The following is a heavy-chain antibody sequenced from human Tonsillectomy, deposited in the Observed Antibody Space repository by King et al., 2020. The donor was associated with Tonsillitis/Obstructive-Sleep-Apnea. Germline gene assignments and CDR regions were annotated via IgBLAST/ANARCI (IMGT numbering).Heavy chain of an antibody. D-gene: IGHD6-19*01. CDR2: IWYDGSNK. V-gene: IGHV3-33*01. Sequence: QVQLVESGGGVVQPGRSLRLSCAASGFTFSSYGMHWVRQAPGKGLEWVAVIWYDGSNKYYADSVKGRFTISRDNSKNTLYLQMNSLRAEDTAVYYCARDHSSGWYFIYMDVWGKGTTVTVSS. J-gene: IGHJ6*03. CDR3: ARDHSSGWYFIYMDV. CDR1: GFTFSSYG.